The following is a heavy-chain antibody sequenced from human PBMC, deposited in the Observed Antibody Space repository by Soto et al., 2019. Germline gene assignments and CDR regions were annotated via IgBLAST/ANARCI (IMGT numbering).Heavy chain of an antibody. V-gene: IGHV4-59*01. CDR2: IFYSGST. J-gene: IGHJ2*01. Sequence: SWISQPPGQGLEWIGYIFYSGSTYDNPSLKSRVTISVDTSKNQFSLRLSSVTAADTAGYYCARDGYYYDSSFFQAEDGIRDL. D-gene: IGHD3-22*01. CDR3: ARDGYYYDSSFFQAEDGIRDL.